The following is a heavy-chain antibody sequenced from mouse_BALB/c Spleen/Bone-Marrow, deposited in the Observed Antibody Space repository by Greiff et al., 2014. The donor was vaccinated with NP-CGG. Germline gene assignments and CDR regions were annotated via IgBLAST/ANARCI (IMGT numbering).Heavy chain of an antibody. CDR1: GSTFSNYG. V-gene: IGHV5-6*01. D-gene: IGHD1-1*01. J-gene: IGHJ1*01. CDR3: ASPHYYDSSPWWYFDV. Sequence: EVQRVESGGDLVKPGGSLKLSCAASGSTFSNYGMSWVRQTPDKRLEWVATISSGGSYTYYPDSLKGRFTISRDNAKNTLYLQMSSLKSEDTAMYYCASPHYYDSSPWWYFDVWGAGTTVTVSS. CDR2: ISSGGSYT.